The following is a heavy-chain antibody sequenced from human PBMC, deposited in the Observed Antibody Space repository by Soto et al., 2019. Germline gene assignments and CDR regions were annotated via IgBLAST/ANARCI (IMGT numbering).Heavy chain of an antibody. CDR2: IRRKANSYTT. Sequence: EVQLVESGGGLVQPGGSLRLSCAASGLIFSDYHMDWVRQAPGKGLELVGRIRRKANSYTTEYAASVKGRFTISRDDSKNSLYLQMNSLNSEDTAVYYCAMLGGWSGGSSGMDVWGQGTTVTVSS. CDR1: GLIFSDYH. D-gene: IGHD6-19*01. CDR3: AMLGGWSGGSSGMDV. J-gene: IGHJ6*02. V-gene: IGHV3-72*01.